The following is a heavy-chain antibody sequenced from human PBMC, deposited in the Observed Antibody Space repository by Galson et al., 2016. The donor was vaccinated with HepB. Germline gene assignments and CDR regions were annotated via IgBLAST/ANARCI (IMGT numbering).Heavy chain of an antibody. D-gene: IGHD2-8*01. CDR3: AKDSLVYAIVHYYGMDV. CDR2: ISYDGSNK. CDR1: GFTFTRYG. Sequence: SLRLSCAASGFTFTRYGMHWVRQAPGKGLEWVAVISYDGSNKYYADSVKGRFTISRDNSKNTLDLQMNSLRAEDTAVYYCAKDSLVYAIVHYYGMDVWGQGTTVTVSS. J-gene: IGHJ6*02. V-gene: IGHV3-30*18.